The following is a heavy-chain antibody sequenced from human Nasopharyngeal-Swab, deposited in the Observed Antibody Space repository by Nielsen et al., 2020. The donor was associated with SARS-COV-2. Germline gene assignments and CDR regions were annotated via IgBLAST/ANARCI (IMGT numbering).Heavy chain of an antibody. Sequence: GGSLRLSCAASGFTFSNAWMSWVRQAPGKGLEWVGRIKSKTDGGTTDYAAPVKGRFTISRDDSKNTLYLQMNSLKTEDTAVYYCATRSASWTRGDYWGQGTLVTVSS. CDR2: IKSKTDGGTT. J-gene: IGHJ4*02. D-gene: IGHD2-2*01. CDR1: GFTFSNAW. CDR3: ATRSASWTRGDY. V-gene: IGHV3-15*01.